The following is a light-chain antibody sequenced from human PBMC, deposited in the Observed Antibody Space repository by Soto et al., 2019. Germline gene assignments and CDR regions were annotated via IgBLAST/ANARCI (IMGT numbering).Light chain of an antibody. J-gene: IGLJ1*01. Sequence: QSVLTQPASVSGSPGQSITISCTGTSSDVGSYNLVSWYQHHTGKAPKLLIFEASKPPSGISNRFSGSKSDNTASMSISGLKAEDEADYYCCSSEGFRPDVVGTGTKRTVL. CDR3: CSSEGFRPDV. CDR1: SSDVGSYNL. CDR2: EAS. V-gene: IGLV2-23*01.